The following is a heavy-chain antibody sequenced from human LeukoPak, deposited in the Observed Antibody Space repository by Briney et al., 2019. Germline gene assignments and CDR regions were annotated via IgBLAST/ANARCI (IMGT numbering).Heavy chain of an antibody. Sequence: GGSLRLSCTASGFAFSFFAMSWLRQPPGKGLEWVSTINANSGATSYAASVKGRFTISRDNAKNSLYLQMNSLRAEDTAMYYCARSEAPGTVDYWGQGTLVTVSS. D-gene: IGHD2-2*01. J-gene: IGHJ4*02. CDR3: ARSEAPGTVDY. CDR1: GFAFSFFA. V-gene: IGHV3-21*01. CDR2: INANSGAT.